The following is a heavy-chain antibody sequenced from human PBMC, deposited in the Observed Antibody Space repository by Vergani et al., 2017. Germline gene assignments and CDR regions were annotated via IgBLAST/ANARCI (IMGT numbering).Heavy chain of an antibody. D-gene: IGHD3-9*01. Sequence: DVHLAESGGGFFQPGGSLRLSCPASGFSFNSYWMHWVRQVPGKGLLWVSRIKSDGSITAYAVSVKGRFTISRDNAQNTLYLQMNSLRVEDTGVYYCARARCIETCYMSNWLDSWGQGTLVTVSS. J-gene: IGHJ5*01. CDR1: GFSFNSYW. CDR3: ARARCIETCYMSNWLDS. CDR2: IKSDGSIT. V-gene: IGHV3-74*03.